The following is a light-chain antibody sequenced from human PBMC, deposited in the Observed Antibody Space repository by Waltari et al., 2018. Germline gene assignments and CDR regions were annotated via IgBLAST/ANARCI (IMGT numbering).Light chain of an antibody. CDR3: CSFAGGQSVI. Sequence: QSALSQPRSVSGSPGQSVTISCTGTSSDVGAYNYFSWYQQHPGKAPELISYSVNKRPTGVPDSFSGSKAANTASLTIFGLQADDEANYYCCSFAGGQSVIFGGGTELTVL. J-gene: IGLJ2*01. CDR1: SSDVGAYNY. V-gene: IGLV2-11*01. CDR2: SVN.